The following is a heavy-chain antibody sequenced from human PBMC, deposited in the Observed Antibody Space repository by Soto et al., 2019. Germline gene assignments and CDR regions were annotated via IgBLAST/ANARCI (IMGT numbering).Heavy chain of an antibody. D-gene: IGHD6-13*01. CDR1: GYTFTIYD. CDR3: ARRGYSSSWYYYYYYGMDV. CDR2: MNRNSGNT. J-gene: IGHJ6*02. V-gene: IGHV1-8*01. Sequence: QVQLVQSGAEVKKPGASVKVSCKASGYTFTIYDINWVRQATGQGFEWMGWMNRNSGNTGYAQKFQGRVTMSRNTSISTAYMELSSLRSEDTAVYYCARRGYSSSWYYYYYYGMDVWGQGTTVTVSS.